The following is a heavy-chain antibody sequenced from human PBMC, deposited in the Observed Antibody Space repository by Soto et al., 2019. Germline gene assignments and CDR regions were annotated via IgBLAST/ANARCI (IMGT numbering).Heavy chain of an antibody. Sequence: RASVKVSCKASGYTFTSYYMHWVRQAPGQGLEWMGIINPSGGSTSYAQKFQGRVTMTRDTSTSTVYMELSSLRSEDTAVYYCARAGSSSWYWRFFDYWGQGTLVTVSS. CDR3: ARAGSSSWYWRFFDY. CDR2: INPSGGST. D-gene: IGHD6-13*01. CDR1: GYTFTSYY. V-gene: IGHV1-46*01. J-gene: IGHJ4*02.